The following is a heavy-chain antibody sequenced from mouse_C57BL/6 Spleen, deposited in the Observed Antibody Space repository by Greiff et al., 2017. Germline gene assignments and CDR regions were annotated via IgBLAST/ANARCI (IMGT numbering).Heavy chain of an antibody. CDR3: ASSDGYPSSFAY. CDR2: IYPANGNT. Sequence: EVKLMESVAELVRPGASVKLSCTASGFNIKNTYMHWVKQRPEQGLEWIGRIYPANGNTKYAPKFQGKATITADTSSNTAYLQLSSLTPEDTAIYYCASSDGYPSSFAYWGQGTLVTVSA. CDR1: GFNIKNTY. D-gene: IGHD2-3*01. J-gene: IGHJ3*01. V-gene: IGHV14-3*01.